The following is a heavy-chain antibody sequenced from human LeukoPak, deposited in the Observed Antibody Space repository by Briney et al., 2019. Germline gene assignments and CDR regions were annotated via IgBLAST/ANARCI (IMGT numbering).Heavy chain of an antibody. D-gene: IGHD3-10*01. V-gene: IGHV3-7*01. Sequence: GGSLRLSCEGSGFSFSSYWMTWVRQLPGKGPEWVANIRQDESERYFADSVKGRFTISRDNAKKSVYLHMSSLRAEDTALYYCARLSAYYCGSYFYYYMDVWGKGTTVTVSS. CDR3: ARLSAYYCGSYFYYYMDV. CDR2: IRQDESER. J-gene: IGHJ6*03. CDR1: GFSFSSYW.